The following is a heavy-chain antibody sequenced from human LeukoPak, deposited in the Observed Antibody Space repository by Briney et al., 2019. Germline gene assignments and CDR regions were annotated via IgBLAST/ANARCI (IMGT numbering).Heavy chain of an antibody. J-gene: IGHJ4*02. CDR3: ARLESGYSGYDGTYFDY. D-gene: IGHD5-12*01. CDR1: GYSFTSYW. CDR2: IYPGDSDT. V-gene: IGHV5-51*01. Sequence: NAGESLKISCKGSGYSFTSYWIGWVRQMPGKGLEWMGIIYPGDSDTRYSPSFQGQVTIPADKSISTAYLQWSSLKASDTAMYYCARLESGYSGYDGTYFDYWGQGTLVTVSS.